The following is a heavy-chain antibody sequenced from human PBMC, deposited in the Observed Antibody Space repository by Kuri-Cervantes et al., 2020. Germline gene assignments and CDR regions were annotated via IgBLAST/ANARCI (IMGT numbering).Heavy chain of an antibody. D-gene: IGHD3-10*01. J-gene: IGHJ6*02. V-gene: IGHV1-3*02. CDR2: SNAGNGNT. CDR1: GYTFTSYA. Sequence: ASVKVSCKASGYTFTSYAMHWVRQAPGQRLEWMGWSNAGNGNTKYSQEFQGRVTITRDTSISTAYMELSRLRSDDTAVYYCARDLNYYGSGSYYDYYYYYGMDVWGQGTTVTVSS. CDR3: ARDLNYYGSGSYYDYYYYYGMDV.